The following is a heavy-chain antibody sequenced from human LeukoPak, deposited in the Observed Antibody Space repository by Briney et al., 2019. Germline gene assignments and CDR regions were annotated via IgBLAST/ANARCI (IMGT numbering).Heavy chain of an antibody. CDR2: VWYDGSNK. V-gene: IGHV3-33*01. CDR1: GFTVNNYG. J-gene: IGHJ4*02. Sequence: GRSLRLSCAASGFTVNNYGLHWVRQAPGRGLEWVAVVWYDGSNKYYVDSVKGRFTISRDNSMNTLYLQMNSLRAEDTAVYYCARENHGSFDYWGQGSLVTVSS. CDR3: ARENHGSFDY. D-gene: IGHD1-14*01.